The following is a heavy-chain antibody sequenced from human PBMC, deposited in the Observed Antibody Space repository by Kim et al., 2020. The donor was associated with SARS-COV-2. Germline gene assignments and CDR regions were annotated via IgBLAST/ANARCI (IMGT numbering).Heavy chain of an antibody. D-gene: IGHD6-6*01. CDR1: GFTFSSYA. CDR3: ARDPGEIAADEYYYYYYMDV. Sequence: GGSLRLSCAASGFTFSSYAMHWVRQAPGKGLEWVAVISYDGSNKYYADSVKGRFTISRDNSKNTLYLQMNSLRAEDTAVYYCARDPGEIAADEYYYYYYMDVWGKGTTVTVSS. V-gene: IGHV3-30-3*01. J-gene: IGHJ6*03. CDR2: ISYDGSNK.